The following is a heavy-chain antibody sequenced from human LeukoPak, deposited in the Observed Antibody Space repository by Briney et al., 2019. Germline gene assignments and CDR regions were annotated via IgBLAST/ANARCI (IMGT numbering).Heavy chain of an antibody. Sequence: GGSLRLSCAASGLIFGNYPMSWVRHTPGKGLEWVSGIGAGGDTTYIADSVKGRFTISRDNSKNTLYLQMNNLRVEDTAVYYCAKDRGYWGQGALVTVSS. CDR2: IGAGGDTT. CDR3: AKDRGY. J-gene: IGHJ4*02. V-gene: IGHV3-23*01. CDR1: GLIFGNYP.